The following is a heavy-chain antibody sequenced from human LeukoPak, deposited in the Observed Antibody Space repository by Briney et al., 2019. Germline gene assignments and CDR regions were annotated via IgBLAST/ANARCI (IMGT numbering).Heavy chain of an antibody. D-gene: IGHD3-22*01. J-gene: IGHJ4*02. CDR2: IYYSGST. CDR3: ARHNYYDSSGYYPLGY. CDR1: GGSITSYY. Sequence: PSETLSLTCTVSGGSITSYYWHWIRQPPGKGLEWIGYIYYSGSTNYNPSLKSRVTISVDTSRNQFSLKLSSVTAADTAVYYCARHNYYDSSGYYPLGYWGQGTLVTVSS. V-gene: IGHV4-59*08.